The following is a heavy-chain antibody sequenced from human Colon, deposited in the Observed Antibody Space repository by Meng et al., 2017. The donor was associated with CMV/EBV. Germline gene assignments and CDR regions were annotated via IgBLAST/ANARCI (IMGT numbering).Heavy chain of an antibody. D-gene: IGHD2-2*01. CDR3: ARLGGVTAAFDL. Sequence: SETLSLTCTISGVSISPYHWSWIRQSPGRGLEWIGNIFYRGDTRYNPSLKSRVTISIDASRRQFSLNLSSVTAADTAVYFCARLGGVTAAFDLWGRGALVTVSS. CDR2: IFYRGDT. CDR1: GVSISPYH. J-gene: IGHJ4*02. V-gene: IGHV4-59*01.